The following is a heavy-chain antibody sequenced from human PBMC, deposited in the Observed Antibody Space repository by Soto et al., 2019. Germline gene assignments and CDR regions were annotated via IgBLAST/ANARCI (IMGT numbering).Heavy chain of an antibody. D-gene: IGHD2-15*01. Sequence: GGSLRLSCAASGFTFSSYAMSWVRKAPGKGLKWVSAISGSGGSTYYADSVKGRFTISRENSKNTLYLQMNSLRAEDTAVYYCAKDLTQGYCSGGSCYPSWFDPWGQGTLVTVSS. CDR3: AKDLTQGYCSGGSCYPSWFDP. V-gene: IGHV3-23*01. J-gene: IGHJ5*02. CDR1: GFTFSSYA. CDR2: ISGSGGST.